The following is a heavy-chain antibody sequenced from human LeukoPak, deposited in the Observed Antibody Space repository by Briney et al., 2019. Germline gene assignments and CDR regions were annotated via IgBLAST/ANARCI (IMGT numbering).Heavy chain of an antibody. CDR2: MYSTGST. D-gene: IGHD6-13*01. J-gene: IGHJ1*01. CDR3: ARSIAAAGPFQH. CDR1: GASISNYY. V-gene: IGHV4-4*07. Sequence: PSETLSLTCTVSGASISNYYWTWIRQPAGKGLEWIGRMYSTGSTIYNPSLKSRVTMSVDTSKNQFSLTLSSVTAADTAVYYCARSIAAAGPFQHWGQGTLVTVSS.